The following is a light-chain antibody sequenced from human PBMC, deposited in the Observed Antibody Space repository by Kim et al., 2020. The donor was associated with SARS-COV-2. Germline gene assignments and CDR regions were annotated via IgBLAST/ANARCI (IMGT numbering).Light chain of an antibody. CDR2: STS. V-gene: IGKV1D-16*01. CDR3: QQYTTYPLT. CDR1: QDISGW. J-gene: IGKJ4*01. Sequence: ASVGDRVTIPCRASQDISGWLAWYQQKPEKAPKSLIYSTSTLQSGVPSRFSGSRSGTDFTLTITNLQPEDFATYYCQQYTTYPLTFGGGTKVDIK.